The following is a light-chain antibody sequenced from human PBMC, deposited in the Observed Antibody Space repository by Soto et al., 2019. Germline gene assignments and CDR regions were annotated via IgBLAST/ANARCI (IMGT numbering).Light chain of an antibody. CDR2: KVS. CDR3: MQATQLRT. V-gene: IGKV2-24*01. Sequence: EIVLTQTPLLSPVTLGQPASISCRSSRSLVASDGNAYLTWLHQRPGQPPRPLIYKVSQRLSGVPDRFSGSGAGTDFTLHISRVEAEDVGTHFCMQATQLRTFGQGTRLEIK. J-gene: IGKJ5*01. CDR1: RSLVASDGNAY.